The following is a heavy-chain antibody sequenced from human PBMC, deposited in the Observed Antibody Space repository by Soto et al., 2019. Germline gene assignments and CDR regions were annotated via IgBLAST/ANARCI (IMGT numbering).Heavy chain of an antibody. J-gene: IGHJ4*02. CDR3: ARQSPLDARVDY. CDR2: INSDGSST. V-gene: IGHV3-74*01. D-gene: IGHD3-9*01. Sequence: GGSLRLSCAASGFTFSSYWMHWVRQAPGKGLVWVSRINSDGSSTSYADSVKGRFTISRDNAKNTLYLQMNSLRAEDTAVYYCARQSPLDARVDYWGQGPLVTVSS. CDR1: GFTFSSYW.